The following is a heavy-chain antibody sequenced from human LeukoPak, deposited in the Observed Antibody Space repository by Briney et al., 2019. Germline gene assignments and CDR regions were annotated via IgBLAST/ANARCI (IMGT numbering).Heavy chain of an antibody. CDR1: GGSISSYY. CDR3: ARQIYGGNSIDY. J-gene: IGHJ4*02. CDR2: IYYSGST. Sequence: SETLSLTCTVSGGSISSYYWSWIRQPPGKGLEWIGYIYYSGSTNYNPSLKSRVTISVDTSKNQFSLKLSSVTAADTAVYYCARQIYGGNSIDYWGQGTLVIVSS. D-gene: IGHD4-23*01. V-gene: IGHV4-59*01.